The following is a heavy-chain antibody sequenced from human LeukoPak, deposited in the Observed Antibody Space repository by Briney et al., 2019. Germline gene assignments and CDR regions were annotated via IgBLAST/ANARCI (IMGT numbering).Heavy chain of an antibody. CDR1: GFTFSSYS. D-gene: IGHD3-10*01. V-gene: IGHV3-21*01. CDR2: ISSSSSYI. Sequence: GGSLRLSCAASGFTFSSYSMNWVRQAPGKGLEWVSSISSSSSYIYYADSVKGRFTISRDNAKNSLYLQMNSLRAEDTAVYYCARGYYYGSGITTYYFDYWGQGTLVTVSS. CDR3: ARGYYYGSGITTYYFDY. J-gene: IGHJ4*02.